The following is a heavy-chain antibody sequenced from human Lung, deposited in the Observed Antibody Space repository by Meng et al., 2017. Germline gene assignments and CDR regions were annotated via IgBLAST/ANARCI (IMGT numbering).Heavy chain of an antibody. J-gene: IGHJ4*02. D-gene: IGHD4-17*01. CDR2: ITGDGSST. CDR3: ARGGVTTDD. Sequence: LLASGGGLFTPGGSCSLACAASGFTFSTHWMHWVRQAPGKGLEWVSRITGDGSSTIYADSVQGRFTMSRDNAKNTLSLQMNSLRAEDTAVYYCARGGVTTDDWGQGTLVTVSS. CDR1: GFTFSTHW. V-gene: IGHV3-74*01.